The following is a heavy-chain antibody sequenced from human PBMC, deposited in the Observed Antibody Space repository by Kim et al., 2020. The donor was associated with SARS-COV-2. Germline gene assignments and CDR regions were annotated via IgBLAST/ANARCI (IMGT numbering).Heavy chain of an antibody. CDR1: GYTFTSYS. V-gene: IGHV7-4-1*02. J-gene: IGHJ1*01. CDR2: INTDTEQP. Sequence: ASVKVSCKASGYTFTSYSINWLRQAPGQALEWMGWINTDTEQPKYSQGFTGRFTICMDTSASTAYLQLSSLEAKDTAVYYCVRDFNTSWRDWWQGSLVTV. D-gene: IGHD2-2*01. CDR3: VRDFNTSWRD.